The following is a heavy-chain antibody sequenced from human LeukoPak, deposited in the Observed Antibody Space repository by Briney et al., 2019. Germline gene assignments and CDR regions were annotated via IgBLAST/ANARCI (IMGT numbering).Heavy chain of an antibody. Sequence: GGSLRLSXAASGFTLSSYSMNWVRQAPGKGLEWVSSISSVSVYIYYADSVKGRFTISRDDAKNSLYLQMNSLRAEDTAVYYCARDWASVDYWGQGTLVTVSS. CDR3: ARDWASVDY. CDR1: GFTLSSYS. CDR2: ISSVSVYI. D-gene: IGHD3-16*01. V-gene: IGHV3-21*01. J-gene: IGHJ4*02.